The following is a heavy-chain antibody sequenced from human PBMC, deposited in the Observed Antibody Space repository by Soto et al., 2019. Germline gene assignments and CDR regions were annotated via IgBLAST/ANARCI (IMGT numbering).Heavy chain of an antibody. D-gene: IGHD1-1*01. CDR1: GDSVSSNSAG. J-gene: IGHJ6*03. CDR2: TYYKSKWYY. V-gene: IGHV6-1*01. Sequence: QVQLQQSSPGLVKPSQALSLTCDISGDSVSSNSAGWNWIRQTPSRGLEWLGRTYYKSKWYYTYAASVKSRITVSPDTSKNQFSLQLTPVTPEDTAVYYCARGSWDDVSGHYYMDVWDKGTTVTVSS. CDR3: ARGSWDDVSGHYYMDV.